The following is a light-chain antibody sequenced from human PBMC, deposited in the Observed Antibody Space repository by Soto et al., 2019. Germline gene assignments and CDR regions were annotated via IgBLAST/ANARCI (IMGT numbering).Light chain of an antibody. CDR2: DVS. CDR3: QQYDSYSWT. J-gene: IGKJ1*01. Sequence: DIQMTQSPSTLSASVGERVTITCRARQSVSNWLAWYQQKPGKAPKLLIYDVSSLESGVPSRFSGSGSGTEFIPTISSLQPDDFATYYCQQYDSYSWTFDQGTKVEMK. CDR1: QSVSNW. V-gene: IGKV1-5*01.